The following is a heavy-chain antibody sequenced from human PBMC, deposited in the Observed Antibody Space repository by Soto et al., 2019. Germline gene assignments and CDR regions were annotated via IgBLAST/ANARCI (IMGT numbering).Heavy chain of an antibody. CDR2: INPSGGST. V-gene: IGHV1-46*03. CDR1: GYTFTSYY. D-gene: IGHD3-10*01. Sequence: QVQLVQSGAEVKKPGASVKVSCKASGYTFTSYYMHWVRQAPGQGLEWMGIINPSGGSTSYAQKLQGRGTMTGDTSTSTVYMELSSLRSEDTAVYYCARGGYYYGSGSYPGVWGQGTTVTVSS. CDR3: ARGGYYYGSGSYPGV. J-gene: IGHJ6*02.